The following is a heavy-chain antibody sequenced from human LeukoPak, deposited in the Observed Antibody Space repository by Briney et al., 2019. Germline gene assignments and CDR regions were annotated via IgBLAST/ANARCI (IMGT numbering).Heavy chain of an antibody. J-gene: IGHJ4*02. CDR1: GFTFNSYA. D-gene: IGHD3-10*01. V-gene: IGHV3-23*01. Sequence: GGSLKLSFSTSGFTFNSYARSLLSQAPGKGLDWVSAFSGSGGSTYYADSVKGRFTISRDNSKNTLYLQMNSLRAEDTAVYYCAKDSRGYYFDYWGQGTLVTVSS. CDR3: AKDSRGYYFDY. CDR2: FSGSGGST.